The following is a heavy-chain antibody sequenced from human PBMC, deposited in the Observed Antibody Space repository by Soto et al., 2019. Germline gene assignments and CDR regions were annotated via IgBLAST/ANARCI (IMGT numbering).Heavy chain of an antibody. Sequence: PSETLSLTCAVSGYSISSGYYWGWIRQPPGKGLEWIGSIYYSGSTNYNPSLKSRVTISVDTSKNQFSLKLSSVTAADTAVYYCARVSPFFGGYYFDYWGQGTLVTVSS. CDR1: GYSISSGYY. J-gene: IGHJ4*02. CDR3: ARVSPFFGGYYFDY. CDR2: IYYSGST. V-gene: IGHV4-38-2*01. D-gene: IGHD2-21*01.